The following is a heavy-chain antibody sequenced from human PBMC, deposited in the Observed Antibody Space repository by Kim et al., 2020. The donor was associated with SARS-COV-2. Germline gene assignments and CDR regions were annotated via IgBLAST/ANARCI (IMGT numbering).Heavy chain of an antibody. CDR3: ARVLAQYDFWSGHYYYYGMDV. CDR1: GFTVSSNY. J-gene: IGHJ6*02. V-gene: IGHV3-53*01. CDR2: IYSGGST. Sequence: GGSLRLSCAASGFTVSSNYMIWVRQAPGKGLEWVSVIYSGGSTYYADSVKGRFTISRDNSKNTLYLQMNSLRAEDTAVYYCARVLAQYDFWSGHYYYYGMDVWGQGTTVTVSS. D-gene: IGHD3-3*01.